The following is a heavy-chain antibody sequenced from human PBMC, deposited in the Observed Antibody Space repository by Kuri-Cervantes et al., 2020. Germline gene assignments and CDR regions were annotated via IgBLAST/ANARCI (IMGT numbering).Heavy chain of an antibody. V-gene: IGHV3-53*01. J-gene: IGHJ5*02. CDR2: IYSGGST. CDR3: VKESPGTGFGDS. Sequence: GESLKISCAASGFTVSSNYMSWVRQAPGKGLEWVSVIYSGGSTYYADSVKGRFTISRDNSKNTLDLQINSLRAEDAAVYHCVKESPGTGFGDSWGQGTLVTVSS. CDR1: GFTVSSNY. D-gene: IGHD2-21*01.